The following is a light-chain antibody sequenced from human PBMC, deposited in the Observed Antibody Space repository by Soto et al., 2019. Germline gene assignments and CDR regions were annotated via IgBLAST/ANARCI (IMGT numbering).Light chain of an antibody. CDR3: QQYRTYTYI. V-gene: IGKV1-5*03. CDR2: KAS. CDR1: QTIXSW. J-gene: IGKJ2*01. Sequence: IQMTQSPSTLSGSVGDRVTITCRASQTIXSWLGWYQEKPGKAPKVLXDKASSLERGGPSRLSGGGIGTEFSLSISSLQPDYFATYYCQQYRTYTYIFGQGTKVDIK.